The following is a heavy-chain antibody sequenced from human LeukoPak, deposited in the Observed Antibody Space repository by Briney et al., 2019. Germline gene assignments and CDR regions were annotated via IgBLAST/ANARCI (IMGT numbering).Heavy chain of an antibody. CDR2: IYSGGST. CDR1: GFTVSSNY. CDR3: AREIYDFWSGYYYGMDV. V-gene: IGHV3-66*01. J-gene: IGHJ6*02. Sequence: GGSLRLSCAASGFTVSSNYMSWVRQAPGKGLEWVSVIYSGGSTYYADSVKGRFTISRDNSKNTLYLQMNSLRAEDTAVYYCAREIYDFWSGYYYGMDVWGQGTTATVSS. D-gene: IGHD3-3*01.